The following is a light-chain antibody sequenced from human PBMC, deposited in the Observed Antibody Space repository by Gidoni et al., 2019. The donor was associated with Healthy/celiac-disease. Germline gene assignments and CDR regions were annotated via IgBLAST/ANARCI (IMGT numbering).Light chain of an antibody. CDR1: QSISSW. J-gene: IGKJ3*01. CDR2: KAS. CDR3: QQYNSYSPWSPFT. V-gene: IGKV1-5*03. Sequence: IQMTQSPSTLSASVGDRFTITCRASQSISSWLAWYQQKPGKAPKLLIYKASSLESGVPSRFSGSGSGTEFTLTISSLQPDDFATYYCQQYNSYSPWSPFTFGPGTKVDIK.